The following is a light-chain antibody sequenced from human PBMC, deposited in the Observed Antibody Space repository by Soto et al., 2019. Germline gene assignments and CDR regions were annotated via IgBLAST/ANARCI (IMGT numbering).Light chain of an antibody. V-gene: IGKV3-15*01. J-gene: IGKJ1*01. Sequence: EIVLTQSPGILSLSPGERATLSCRASESVSTNLAWYQQKPGQAPRLLIYDVSTGATGIPARFSGRGSGTEFTLTISSLQSEDFAVYYCQQYNSWPQTFGLGTKVDI. CDR1: ESVSTN. CDR2: DVS. CDR3: QQYNSWPQT.